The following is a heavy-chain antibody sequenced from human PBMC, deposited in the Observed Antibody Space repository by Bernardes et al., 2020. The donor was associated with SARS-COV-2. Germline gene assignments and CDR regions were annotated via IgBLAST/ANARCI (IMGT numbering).Heavy chain of an antibody. CDR2: IYYSGNT. CDR1: AGSIGSYY. J-gene: IGHJ2*01. V-gene: IGHV4-59*01. CDR3: ARDLSHLVRPGFDL. Sequence: SETLSLTCTVSAGSIGSYYWAWIRQPPGKGLEWIGYIYYSGNTNYNPSLKSRVTISVDRSQNQFSLNLSSVTPADTAVYYCARDLSHLVRPGFDLWGRGTLVTISS. D-gene: IGHD3-10*01.